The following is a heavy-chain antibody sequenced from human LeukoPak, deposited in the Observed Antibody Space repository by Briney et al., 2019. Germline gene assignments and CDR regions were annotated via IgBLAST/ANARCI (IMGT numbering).Heavy chain of an antibody. CDR1: GFTFSSYW. CDR3: TTDVVGYCSSTSCYRG. CDR2: IKSKTDGGTT. J-gene: IGHJ4*02. V-gene: IGHV3-15*01. Sequence: PGGSLRLSCAASGFTFSSYWMSWVRQAPGKGLEWVGRIKSKTDGGTTDYATPVKGRFTISRDDSKNTLYLQMNSLKTEDTAVYYCTTDVVGYCSSTSCYRGWGQGTLVTVSS. D-gene: IGHD2-2*02.